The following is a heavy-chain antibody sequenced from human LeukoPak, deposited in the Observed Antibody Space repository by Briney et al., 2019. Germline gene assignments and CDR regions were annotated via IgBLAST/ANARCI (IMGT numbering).Heavy chain of an antibody. CDR1: GGSISGYY. V-gene: IGHV4-59*03. CDR2: ILYTGST. J-gene: IGHJ4*02. CDR3: ARYHCSTTTCYSFDY. D-gene: IGHD2-2*02. Sequence: SETLSLTCTVSGGSISGYYWSWIRQPPGKGLEWIGYILYTGSTNHNPSLKSRVTISVDTSKNQFSLNLSSVTAADTAVYYCARYHCSTTTCYSFDYWGQGILVTVSS.